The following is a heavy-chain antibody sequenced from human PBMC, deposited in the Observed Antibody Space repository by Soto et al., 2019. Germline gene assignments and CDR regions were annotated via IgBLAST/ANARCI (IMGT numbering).Heavy chain of an antibody. D-gene: IGHD6-13*01. Sequence: ASVKVSCKASGYTFTSYAMHWVRQAPGQRLEWMGWINAGNGNTKYSQKFQGRVTITRDTSASTAYMELSSLRSEDTAVYYCARPSIAAAGTFFFAFDIWGQGTMVTVS. CDR2: INAGNGNT. CDR1: GYTFTSYA. CDR3: ARPSIAAAGTFFFAFDI. V-gene: IGHV1-3*01. J-gene: IGHJ3*02.